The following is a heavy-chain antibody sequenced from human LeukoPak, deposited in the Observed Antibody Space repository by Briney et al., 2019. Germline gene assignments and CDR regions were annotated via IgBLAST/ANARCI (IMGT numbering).Heavy chain of an antibody. Sequence: ASVKVSRKVSRYTLTELSMHWVRQAPRKEREWMGGFDPEDGATIYAQKFQDRVTMTEDTSTDTAYMELSSLRSEDTAVYYCARVTYTPSWFDPWGEGTLVTVSS. V-gene: IGHV1-24*01. CDR2: FDPEDGAT. CDR1: RYTLTELS. J-gene: IGHJ5*02. D-gene: IGHD2-2*02. CDR3: ARVTYTPSWFDP.